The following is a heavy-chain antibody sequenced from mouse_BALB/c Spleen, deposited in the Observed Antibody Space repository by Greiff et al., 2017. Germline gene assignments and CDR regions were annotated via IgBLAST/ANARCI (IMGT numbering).Heavy chain of an antibody. Sequence: EVKLMESGGGLVQPGGSLKLSCAASGFTFSSYTMSWVRQTPEKRLEWVAYISNGGGSTYYPDTVKGRFTISRDNAKNTLYLQMSSLKSEDTAMYYCARQAYGSSYEGNYFDYWGQGTTLTVSS. J-gene: IGHJ2*01. CDR2: ISNGGGST. CDR1: GFTFSSYT. D-gene: IGHD1-1*01. CDR3: ARQAYGSSYEGNYFDY. V-gene: IGHV5-12-2*01.